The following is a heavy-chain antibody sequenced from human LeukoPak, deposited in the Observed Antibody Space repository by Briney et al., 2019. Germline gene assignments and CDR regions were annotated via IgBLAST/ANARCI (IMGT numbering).Heavy chain of an antibody. D-gene: IGHD1-26*01. CDR2: INHSGST. CDR1: GGSFSGYY. V-gene: IGHV4-34*01. Sequence: SETLSLTCAVYGGSFSGYYWSWIRQPPGKGLEWIGEINHSGSTNYNPSLKSRVTISVDTSKNQFSLKLSSVTAADTAVYYCARAQWELLILGAFDIWGQGTMVTVSS. CDR3: ARAQWELLILGAFDI. J-gene: IGHJ3*02.